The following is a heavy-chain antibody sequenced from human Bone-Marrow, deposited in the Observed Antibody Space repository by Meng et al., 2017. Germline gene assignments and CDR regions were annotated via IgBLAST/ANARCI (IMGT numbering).Heavy chain of an antibody. J-gene: IGHJ4*02. V-gene: IGHV3-33*06. D-gene: IGHD6-6*01. CDR3: AKDPYSYRSSSYFYY. Sequence: GESLKISCAASGFTFRSYGMHWVRQAPGKGLEWVAVIWYDGSNEYYADSVKGRFTISRDNSKNTLYLQMSSLRAEDTAVYYCAKDPYSYRSSSYFYYWGQGTLVTVSS. CDR1: GFTFRSYG. CDR2: IWYDGSNE.